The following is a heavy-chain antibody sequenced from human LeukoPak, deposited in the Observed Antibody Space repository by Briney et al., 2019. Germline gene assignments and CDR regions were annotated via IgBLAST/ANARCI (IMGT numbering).Heavy chain of an antibody. V-gene: IGHV3-30*03. CDR1: GFTFSSYG. D-gene: IGHD2-15*01. CDR2: ISYDGSNK. CDR3: ARDLYVVVVAATPDY. J-gene: IGHJ4*02. Sequence: GRSLRLSCAASGFTFSSYGMHWVRQAPGKGLEWVAVISYDGSNKYYADSVKGRFTISRDNSKNTLYLQMNSLRAEDTAVYYCARDLYVVVVAATPDYWGQGTLVTVSS.